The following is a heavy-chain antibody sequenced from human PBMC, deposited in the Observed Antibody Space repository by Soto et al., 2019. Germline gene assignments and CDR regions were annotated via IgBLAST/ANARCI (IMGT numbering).Heavy chain of an antibody. CDR3: ARRYGSAIAY. D-gene: IGHD1-26*01. V-gene: IGHV4-59*08. Sequence: PXXTRSLPCTVSGDSICRSYPRCIRQPPGKGLEWIGYIYYRGSTTRNPSPKSRATISVDTSKNQFSLKLSSVTAADTAVYYCARRYGSAIAYWAQGTLVPVPQ. J-gene: IGHJ4*02. CDR2: IYYRGST. CDR1: GDSICRSY.